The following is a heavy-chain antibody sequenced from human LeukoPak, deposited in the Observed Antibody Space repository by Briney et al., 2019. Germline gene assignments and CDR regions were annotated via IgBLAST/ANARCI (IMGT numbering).Heavy chain of an antibody. J-gene: IGHJ3*01. Sequence: GGSLRLSCAASGFTFSSYGMHWVRQAPGKGLEWVAFIRYDGSNKYYAASVKGRFTISRDNSKNTLNLQMNSLRAEDTAVYYCARDQRLYDYWSGVADFWGQGTMVTVSS. CDR3: ARDQRLYDYWSGVADF. V-gene: IGHV3-30*02. D-gene: IGHD3-3*01. CDR1: GFTFSSYG. CDR2: IRYDGSNK.